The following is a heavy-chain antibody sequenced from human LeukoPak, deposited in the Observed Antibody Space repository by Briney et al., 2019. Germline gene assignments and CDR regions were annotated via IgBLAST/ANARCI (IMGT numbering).Heavy chain of an antibody. V-gene: IGHV3-30*03. J-gene: IGHJ5*02. D-gene: IGHD6-19*01. CDR3: ARDIPYSSGWYGWFDP. CDR2: ISYDGSNK. Sequence: PGRSLRLSCAASGFTFSSYGMHWVRQAPGKGLEWVAVISYDGSNKYYADSVKGRFTTSRDNSKNTLYLQMNSLRAEDTAVYYCARDIPYSSGWYGWFDPWGQGTLVTVSS. CDR1: GFTFSSYG.